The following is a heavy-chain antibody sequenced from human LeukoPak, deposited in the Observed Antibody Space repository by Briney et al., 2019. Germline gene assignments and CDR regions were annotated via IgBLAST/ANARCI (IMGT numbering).Heavy chain of an antibody. Sequence: GGSLRLSCAASGFTFSSYGMHWVRQAPGKGLEWVATITQGGSDKFYVDSVKGRFTISGDNAKNSLYLQMNSLRAEDTAVYYCARDPFELWGQGTLVTVSS. CDR2: ITQGGSDK. V-gene: IGHV3-7*01. J-gene: IGHJ4*02. D-gene: IGHD1-26*01. CDR1: GFTFSSYG. CDR3: ARDPFEL.